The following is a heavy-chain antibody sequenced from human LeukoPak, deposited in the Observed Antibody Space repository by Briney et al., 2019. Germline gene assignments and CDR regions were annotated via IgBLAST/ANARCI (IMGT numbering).Heavy chain of an antibody. D-gene: IGHD3-3*01. J-gene: IGHJ4*02. V-gene: IGHV4-4*07. Sequence: PSETLSLTCTVSGGSISSYYWSWIRQPAGKGLEWIGRIYTCGSTNYNPSLKRRVTMSVDTSKNQFSLKLSSVTAADTAVYYCARVGTDFWRGYTPYFDYWGQGTLVTVSS. CDR3: ARVGTDFWRGYTPYFDY. CDR2: IYTCGST. CDR1: GGSISSYY.